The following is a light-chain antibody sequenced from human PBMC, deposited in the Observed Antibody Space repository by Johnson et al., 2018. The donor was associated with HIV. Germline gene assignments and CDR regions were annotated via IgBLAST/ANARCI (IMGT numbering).Light chain of an antibody. V-gene: IGLV1-51*02. J-gene: IGLJ1*01. CDR2: ENN. CDR1: NSNIGNNY. CDR3: GTWNNSLNTCAV. Sequence: QSVLTQPPSVSAAPGQKVTISCSGSNSNIGNNYVSWYQQLPGTAPKLLIYENNKRPSGIPDRFSGSKSGTSATLGITGLPTGDEADYYCGTWNNSLNTCAVFGPGTKVTVL.